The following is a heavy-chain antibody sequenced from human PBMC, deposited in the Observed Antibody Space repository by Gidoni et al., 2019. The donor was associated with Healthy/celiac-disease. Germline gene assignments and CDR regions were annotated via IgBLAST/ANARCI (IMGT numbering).Heavy chain of an antibody. D-gene: IGHD2-2*01. J-gene: IGHJ6*03. CDR1: GYTFTSYY. CDR3: ARDTPLKPNCSSTSCSYTTTPYYYYYMDV. CDR2: INPSGGST. V-gene: IGHV1-46*01. Sequence: QVQLVQSGAEVKKPGASVKVSCKASGYTFTSYYMHWVRQAPGQGLEWMGIINPSGGSTSYAQKFQGRVTMTRDTSTSTVYMELSSLRSEDTAVYYCARDTPLKPNCSSTSCSYTTTPYYYYYMDVWGKGTTVTVSS.